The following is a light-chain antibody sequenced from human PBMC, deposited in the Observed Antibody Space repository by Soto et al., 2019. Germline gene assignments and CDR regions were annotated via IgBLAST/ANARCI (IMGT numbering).Light chain of an antibody. CDR3: SSYTSSSTVI. CDR2: DVR. J-gene: IGLJ2*01. V-gene: IGLV2-14*01. Sequence: QSALTQPASMSGSPGQSFTISCTGTSSDIGGYKYISWYQQLPGKAPKFIIYDVRNRPSGVSNRFSGSRSGTTASLTISGLQAEDVADYYCSSYTSSSTVIFGGGTKLTVL. CDR1: SSDIGGYKY.